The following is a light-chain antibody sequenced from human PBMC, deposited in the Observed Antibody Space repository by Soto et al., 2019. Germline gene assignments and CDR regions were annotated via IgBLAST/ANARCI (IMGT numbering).Light chain of an antibody. Sequence: RRILTKTTGGRATLSCRTSQIIASYSLSCYHQKACQAPSLLITFASNRATGIPDRFSGSGSGTDFTITMSRLATEDFAVYFCHQYASSPHKLGQGTKVDIK. CDR3: HQYASSPHK. CDR2: FAS. J-gene: IGKJ1*01. CDR1: QIIASYS. V-gene: IGKV3-20*01.